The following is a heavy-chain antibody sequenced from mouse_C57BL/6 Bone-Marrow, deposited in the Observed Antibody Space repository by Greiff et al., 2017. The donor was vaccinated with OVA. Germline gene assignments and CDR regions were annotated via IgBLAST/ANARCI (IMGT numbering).Heavy chain of an antibody. Sequence: VQLQQPGTELVKPGASVKLSCKASGYTFTSYWMHWVKQRPGQGLEWIGNINPSNGGTNYNEKFKSKATLTVAKSSSTAYMQLSSLTSEDSAVYYYARRSVTTVVADAMDYWGQGTSVTVSS. V-gene: IGHV1-53*01. D-gene: IGHD1-1*01. CDR1: GYTFTSYW. CDR2: INPSNGGT. J-gene: IGHJ4*01. CDR3: ARRSVTTVVADAMDY.